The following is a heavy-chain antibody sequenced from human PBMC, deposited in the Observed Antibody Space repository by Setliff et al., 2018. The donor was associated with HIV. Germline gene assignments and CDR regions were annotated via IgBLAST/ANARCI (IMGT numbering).Heavy chain of an antibody. CDR2: IGPSGST. J-gene: IGHJ6*03. Sequence: SETLSLTCVVYRGSFSDYYWTWICQPPGKGLEWIGEIGPSGSTNYNPSLKSRVTISVDTSENQFSLKLSSVTAADTAVYYCARTPQEVVVVTATRPYYYYYMDVWGKGTTVTVSS. CDR1: RGSFSDYY. V-gene: IGHV4-34*01. CDR3: ARTPQEVVVVTATRPYYYYYMDV. D-gene: IGHD2-15*01.